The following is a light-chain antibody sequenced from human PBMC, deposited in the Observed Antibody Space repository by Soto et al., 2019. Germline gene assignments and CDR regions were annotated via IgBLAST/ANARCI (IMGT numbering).Light chain of an antibody. J-gene: IGKJ1*01. V-gene: IGKV1-5*03. CDR3: QHYNSYSGA. Sequence: DIQMTQSPSTLSGSVGDRVTITCRASQTISSWLAWYQQKPGKAPKLLIYKASTLKSGVPSRFSGSGSGTEFTLTISSLQPDDFATYYCQHYNSYSGAFGQGTKVDNK. CDR1: QTISSW. CDR2: KAS.